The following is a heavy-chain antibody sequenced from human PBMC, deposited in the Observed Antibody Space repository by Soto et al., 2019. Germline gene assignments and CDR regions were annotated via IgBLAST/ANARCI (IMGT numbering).Heavy chain of an antibody. CDR3: ARDGYSSGWGVYYYSYGMDV. Sequence: SQTLSLTCAISGDSVSSNSAAWNWIRQSPSRGLEWLGRTYYRSKWYNDYAVSVKSRITINPDTSKNQFSLQLNSVTPEDTAVYYCARDGYSSGWGVYYYSYGMDVWGQGTTVTVSS. D-gene: IGHD6-19*01. V-gene: IGHV6-1*01. J-gene: IGHJ6*02. CDR2: TYYRSKWYN. CDR1: GDSVSSNSAA.